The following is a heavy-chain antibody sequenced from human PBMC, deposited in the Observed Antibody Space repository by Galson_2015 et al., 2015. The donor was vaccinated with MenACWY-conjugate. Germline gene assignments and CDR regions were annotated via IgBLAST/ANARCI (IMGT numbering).Heavy chain of an antibody. Sequence: LSLTCAVSGGSVTSYYWSWTRQPPGKGLEWIGYSYYTGTTKYNPSLKSRVTVSVDTSKNQVSLRVTSVTAADTAVYYCARSGSSGYDYDLDYWGQGTLVTVSS. V-gene: IGHV4-59*02. J-gene: IGHJ4*02. D-gene: IGHD5-12*01. CDR1: GGSVTSYY. CDR3: ARSGSSGYDYDLDY. CDR2: SYYTGTT.